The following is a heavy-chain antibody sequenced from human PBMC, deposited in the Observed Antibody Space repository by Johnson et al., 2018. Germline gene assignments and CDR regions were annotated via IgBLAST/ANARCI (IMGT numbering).Heavy chain of an antibody. D-gene: IGHD5-24*01. Sequence: QLVQSGGGVVQPGRSLRLSCAASGFTFSSYGMHWVRQAPGKGLEWVAVISYDGSNKYYADSVKGRFTISRDNSKNTLALQMNRLRAEELALYYCANTHVKIATIGGAFDIWGQGTMVTVSS. CDR1: GFTFSSYG. J-gene: IGHJ3*02. V-gene: IGHV3-30*18. CDR2: ISYDGSNK. CDR3: ANTHVKIATIGGAFDI.